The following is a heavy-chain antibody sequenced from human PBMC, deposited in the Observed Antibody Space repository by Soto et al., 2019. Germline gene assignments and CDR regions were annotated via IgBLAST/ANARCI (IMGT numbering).Heavy chain of an antibody. V-gene: IGHV1-2*02. J-gene: IGHJ4*02. CDR1: GYTFPDYY. D-gene: IGHD6-13*01. Sequence: QLHLVQSGAEVKKPGASVRVSCKASGYTFPDYYIHWVRQAPGQGLEWMGWINPKSGVTNSAQKFQGRITMTRDTSITTAYVELSSLRSDDTAVYYCARGPKQTPRHSNSWFVPDYWGQGSLVTVSS. CDR2: INPKSGVT. CDR3: ARGPKQTPRHSNSWFVPDY.